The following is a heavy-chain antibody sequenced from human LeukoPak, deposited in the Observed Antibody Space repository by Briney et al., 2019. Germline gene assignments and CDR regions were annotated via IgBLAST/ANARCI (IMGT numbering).Heavy chain of an antibody. D-gene: IGHD3-22*01. CDR2: IKQDGSEK. J-gene: IGHJ4*02. Sequence: VGSLRLSCAASGFTFSSYWMSWVRQAPGKGLEWVANIKQDGSEKYYVDSVKGRFTISRDNAKNSLYLQMNSLRAEDTAVYYCARGPTMIVVGLEYYFDYWGQGTLVTVSS. CDR3: ARGPTMIVVGLEYYFDY. V-gene: IGHV3-7*01. CDR1: GFTFSSYW.